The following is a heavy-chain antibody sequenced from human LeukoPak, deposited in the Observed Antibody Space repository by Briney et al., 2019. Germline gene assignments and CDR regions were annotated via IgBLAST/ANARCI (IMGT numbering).Heavy chain of an antibody. CDR1: GGSISSYY. CDR3: ARATVVAAYFDY. Sequence: SETLSLTCTVSGGSISSYYWSWIPQPPGKGLEWIGYIHYSGSTNYNPSLKSRVTISVDTSKNQFSLKLTSVTAADTAVYYCARATVVAAYFDYWGQGTLVTVSS. CDR2: IHYSGST. V-gene: IGHV4-59*01. J-gene: IGHJ4*02. D-gene: IGHD2-15*01.